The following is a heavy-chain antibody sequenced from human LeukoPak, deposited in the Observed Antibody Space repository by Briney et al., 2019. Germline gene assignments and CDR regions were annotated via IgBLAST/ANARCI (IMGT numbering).Heavy chain of an antibody. J-gene: IGHJ6*02. CDR2: IYPSDSDT. Sequence: GESLKISCKGSGYSFTSYWIGWVRQMPGKGLEWMGIIYPSDSDTRYSPSFQGQVTISADKSISTAYLQWSSLKASDTAMYYCARAGRLGYCSGGSCYYYGMDVWGQGTTVTVSS. D-gene: IGHD2-15*01. CDR1: GYSFTSYW. CDR3: ARAGRLGYCSGGSCYYYGMDV. V-gene: IGHV5-51*01.